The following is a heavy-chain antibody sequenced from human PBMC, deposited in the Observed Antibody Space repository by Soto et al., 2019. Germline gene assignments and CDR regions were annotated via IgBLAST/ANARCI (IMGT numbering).Heavy chain of an antibody. Sequence: SGPTPVNPTQTLTLTCSFSGFSLTTLGMSVSWVRQPPGKALEWLALINWEDDKYYRPSLETRLTISKDTSTNRVLLTMTKLDPADTATYYCVRGEVPSTMVMFFDYWGQGALVTVSS. CDR1: GFSLTTLGMS. D-gene: IGHD3-10*01. CDR2: INWEDDK. CDR3: VRGEVPSTMVMFFDY. V-gene: IGHV2-70*20. J-gene: IGHJ4*02.